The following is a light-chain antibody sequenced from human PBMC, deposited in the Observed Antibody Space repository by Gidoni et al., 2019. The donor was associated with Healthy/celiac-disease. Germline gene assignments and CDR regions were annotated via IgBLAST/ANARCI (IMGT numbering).Light chain of an antibody. CDR2: DVS. J-gene: IGLJ3*02. V-gene: IGLV2-14*01. CDR1: SSDVGGYNY. Sequence: QSALPQPASVSGSPGQSITIPCTGTSSDVGGYNYVSWYQQHPGKAPKLMIYDVSNRPSGVSNRFSGSKSGNTASLTISGLQAEDEADYYCSSYTSSSTVWVFGGGTKLTVL. CDR3: SSYTSSSTVWV.